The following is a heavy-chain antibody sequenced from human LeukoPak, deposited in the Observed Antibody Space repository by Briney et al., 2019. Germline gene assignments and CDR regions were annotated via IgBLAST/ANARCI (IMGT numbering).Heavy chain of an antibody. J-gene: IGHJ4*02. CDR3: ATRSTGVAATFDC. Sequence: SETLPLTCSVSGGSISSYYWSWIRQPPGKGLEWIGYISYSGNTNYNPSLKSRVTTSVDTSKNQFSLKLSSVTAADTAVYYCATRSTGVAATFDCWGQGALVTVSS. CDR1: GGSISSYY. V-gene: IGHV4-59*01. D-gene: IGHD2-15*01. CDR2: ISYSGNT.